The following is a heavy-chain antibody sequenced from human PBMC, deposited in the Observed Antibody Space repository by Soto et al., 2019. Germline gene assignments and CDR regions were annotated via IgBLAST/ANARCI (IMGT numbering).Heavy chain of an antibody. Sequence: SVKVSFKASGGTFSSYAISWVRQAPGQGLEWMGGIIPIFGTANYAQKFQGRVTITADESTSTAYMELSSLRSEDTAVYYCARDRLVDYYYGMDVWGQGTTVTVSS. D-gene: IGHD6-25*01. CDR1: GGTFSSYA. J-gene: IGHJ6*02. CDR3: ARDRLVDYYYGMDV. CDR2: IIPIFGTA. V-gene: IGHV1-69*13.